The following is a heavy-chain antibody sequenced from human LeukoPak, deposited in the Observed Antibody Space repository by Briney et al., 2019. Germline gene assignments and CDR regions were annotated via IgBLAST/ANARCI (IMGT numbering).Heavy chain of an antibody. CDR3: ARGGDLAYCGGDCYSAFGY. V-gene: IGHV1-2*02. D-gene: IGHD2-21*02. CDR2: INPNSGGT. J-gene: IGHJ4*02. CDR1: GYTFTGYY. Sequence: ASVKVSCKASGYTFTGYYMHWVRQAPGQGLEWMGWINPNSGGTNYAQKFQGRVTMTRDTSISTAYMELGRLRSDDTAVYYCARGGDLAYCGGDCYSAFGYWGQGTLVTVSS.